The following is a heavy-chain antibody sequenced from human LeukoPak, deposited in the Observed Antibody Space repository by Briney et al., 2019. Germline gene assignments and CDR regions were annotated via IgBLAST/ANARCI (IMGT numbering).Heavy chain of an antibody. CDR2: INHSGST. V-gene: IGHV4-34*01. J-gene: IGHJ6*03. Sequence: SETLSLTCAVYGGSFSGYYWTWIRQPPGKGLEWIGEINHSGSTNYNPSLKSRVTISEDTSKNQFYLKSSSVTAADTAVYYCARETGEDYYYYYYMDVWGKGTTVTVSS. CDR1: GGSFSGYY. D-gene: IGHD7-27*01. CDR3: ARETGEDYYYYYYMDV.